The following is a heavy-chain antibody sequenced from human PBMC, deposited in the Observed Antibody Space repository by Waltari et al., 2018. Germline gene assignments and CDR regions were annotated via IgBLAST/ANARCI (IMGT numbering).Heavy chain of an antibody. CDR1: GFTVRSTS. D-gene: IGHD3-22*01. CDR3: VREGPTSYFDPTGMRDAFDL. CDR2: IFGDVSN. Sequence: EVQLMQSGGGLIQPGGSLTLPCAASGFTVRSTSMSWVRQVPGKGWEWVAVIFGDVSNNYKESVRGRFAISRDNSKITVYLQMKSLRVEDTAVYYCVREGPTSYFDPTGMRDAFDLWGQGTMVTVSS. V-gene: IGHV3-53*01. J-gene: IGHJ3*01.